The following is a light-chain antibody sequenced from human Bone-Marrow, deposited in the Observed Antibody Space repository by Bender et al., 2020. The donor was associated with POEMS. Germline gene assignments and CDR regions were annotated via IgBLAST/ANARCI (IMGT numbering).Light chain of an antibody. CDR1: SSNIGSNT. Sequence: QSVLTQPPSASGTPGQTVTISCSGSSSNIGSNTVHWYQHLPGTAPKLLMYSNDQRPSGVPDRFSGSNSGTSASLAISGLQSDDDTTYFCAAWDDSLNGPVFGGGTKLTVL. CDR2: SND. V-gene: IGLV1-44*01. J-gene: IGLJ2*01. CDR3: AAWDDSLNGPV.